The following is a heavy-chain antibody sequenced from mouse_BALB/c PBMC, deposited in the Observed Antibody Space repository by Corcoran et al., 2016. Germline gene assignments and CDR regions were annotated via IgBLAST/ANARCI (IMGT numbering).Heavy chain of an antibody. Sequence: EVLLQQSGPELVKPGASVKIPCKASGYTFTDYNMDWVKQSHGKSLEWIGDINPNNGGTIYNQKFKGKATLTVDKSYSTAYMELRSRTSEDTAVYYCARSGGNYAWFAYWGQGTLVTVSA. CDR1: GYTFTDYN. CDR2: INPNNGGT. D-gene: IGHD2-1*01. J-gene: IGHJ3*01. CDR3: ARSGGNYAWFAY. V-gene: IGHV1-18*01.